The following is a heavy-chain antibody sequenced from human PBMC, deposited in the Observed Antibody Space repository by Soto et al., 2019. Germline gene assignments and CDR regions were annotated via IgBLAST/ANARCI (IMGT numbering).Heavy chain of an antibody. V-gene: IGHV1-18*01. CDR1: GYTFTSYG. CDR2: ISAYNGNT. J-gene: IGHJ6*02. Sequence: ASVKVSCKASGYTFTSYGISWVRQAPGQGLEWMGWISAYNGNTNYAQKLQGRVTMTTDTSTSTAYMELRSLRSDDTAVYYCARRGADTAMEDYYYYGMDVWGQGTTVTVSS. CDR3: ARRGADTAMEDYYYYGMDV. D-gene: IGHD5-18*01.